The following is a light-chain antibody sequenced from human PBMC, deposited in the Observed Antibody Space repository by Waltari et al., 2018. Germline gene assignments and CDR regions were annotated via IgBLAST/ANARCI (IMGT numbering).Light chain of an antibody. V-gene: IGLV3-25*03. CDR3: QSTDSSSTYTV. CDR1: TLPKLY. CDR2: KDT. Sequence: SYDLTQPPSLSVSPGQTATIDCSGDTLPKLYASWYQQKPGQAPLLVISKDTERPSGIPERFSGSSSGTTVTLTISGVRAEDEGDYYCQSTDSSSTYTVFGGGTKLTVL. J-gene: IGLJ3*02.